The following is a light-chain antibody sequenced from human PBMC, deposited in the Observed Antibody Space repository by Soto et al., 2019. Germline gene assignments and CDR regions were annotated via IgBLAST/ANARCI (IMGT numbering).Light chain of an antibody. CDR2: TAS. V-gene: IGKV1-5*03. CDR3: QQYHSWT. Sequence: DIQMTQSPSTLSGSLGDRVTITCRASQTISTSMAWYQHKPGKAPKLLIYTASYLASGVPSRFSGSGSGTEFTLTISSLQPDDFATYYCQQYHSWTFGQGTKVDIK. CDR1: QTISTS. J-gene: IGKJ1*01.